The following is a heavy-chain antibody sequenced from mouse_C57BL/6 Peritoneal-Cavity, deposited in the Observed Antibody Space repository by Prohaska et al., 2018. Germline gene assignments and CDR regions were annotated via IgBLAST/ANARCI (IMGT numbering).Heavy chain of an antibody. D-gene: IGHD1-1*01. CDR2: INPSSGYT. CDR1: GYTFTSYT. J-gene: IGHJ2*01. CDR3: ARSDITTVVADY. Sequence: MSCKASGYTFTSYTMHWVKQRPGQGLEVIGYINPSSGYTKYNQKFKDKATLTADKSSSTAYMQLSSLTSEDSAVYYCARSDITTVVADYWGQGTTLTVSS. V-gene: IGHV1-4*01.